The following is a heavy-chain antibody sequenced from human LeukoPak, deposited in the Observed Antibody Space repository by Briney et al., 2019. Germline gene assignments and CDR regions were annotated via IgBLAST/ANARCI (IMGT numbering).Heavy chain of an antibody. D-gene: IGHD3-9*01. J-gene: IGHJ6*02. CDR3: ARELRYFDWLLDPYYYYYGMDV. CDR2: ISAYNGNT. Sequence: ASVKVSCKASGYTFTSYGISWVRQAPGQGLEWMRWISAYNGNTNYAQKLQGRVTMTTDTSTSTAYMELRSLRSDDTAVYYCARELRYFDWLLDPYYYYYGMDVWGQGTTVTVSS. CDR1: GYTFTSYG. V-gene: IGHV1-18*01.